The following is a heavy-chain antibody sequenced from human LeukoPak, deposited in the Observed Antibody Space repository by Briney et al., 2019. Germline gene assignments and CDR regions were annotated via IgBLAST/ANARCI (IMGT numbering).Heavy chain of an antibody. CDR1: GGSIRTTSYQ. CDR3: AREEVPHGFDI. CDR2: TYYSGST. V-gene: IGHV4-39*07. Sequence: SETLSLTCAVSGGSIRTTSYQWGWVRQPPGKGLEWIGSTYYSGSTYYNPSLKSRVTISVDTSKNQFSLKLSSVTAADTAVYYCAREEVPHGFDIWGQGTMVTVSS. J-gene: IGHJ3*02.